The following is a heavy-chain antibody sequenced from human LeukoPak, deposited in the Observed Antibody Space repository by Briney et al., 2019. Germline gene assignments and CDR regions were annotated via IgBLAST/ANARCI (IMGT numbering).Heavy chain of an antibody. CDR1: GGTFSSYT. CDR3: ARDVAEDAFDI. Sequence: VASVKVSCKASGGTFSSYTISWVRQAPGQGFEWMGRIIPILGIANYAQKFQGRVTITADKSTSTAYMELSSLRSEDTAVYYCARDVAEDAFDIWGQGTMVTVSS. J-gene: IGHJ3*02. D-gene: IGHD1-14*01. CDR2: IIPILGIA. V-gene: IGHV1-69*04.